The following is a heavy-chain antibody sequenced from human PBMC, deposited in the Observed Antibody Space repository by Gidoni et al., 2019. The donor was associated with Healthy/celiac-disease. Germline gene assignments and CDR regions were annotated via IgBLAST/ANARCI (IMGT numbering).Heavy chain of an antibody. D-gene: IGHD6-19*01. Sequence: QVQLVESGGGVVQPGRSLRLSCAASGFTFSSYGMHWVRQAPGKGLEWVAVISYDGSNKYYADSVKGRFTISRDNSKNTLYLQMNSLRAEDTAVYYCAKYSSGWINAFDIWGQGTMVTVSS. CDR1: GFTFSSYG. J-gene: IGHJ3*02. V-gene: IGHV3-30*18. CDR3: AKYSSGWINAFDI. CDR2: ISYDGSNK.